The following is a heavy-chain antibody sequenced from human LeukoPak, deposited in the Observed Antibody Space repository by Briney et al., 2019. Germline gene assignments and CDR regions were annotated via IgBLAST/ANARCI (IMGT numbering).Heavy chain of an antibody. J-gene: IGHJ5*02. CDR3: ARDLGYYGSGSYYNGAWWFDP. CDR1: GGSISSYY. CDR2: IYYSGST. D-gene: IGHD3-10*01. Sequence: SETLSLTCTVSGGSISSYYWSWIRQPPGKGLEWIGYIYYSGSTNYIPSLKSRVTISVDTSKNQFSLKLSSVTAADTAVYYCARDLGYYGSGSYYNGAWWFDPWGQGTLVTVSS. V-gene: IGHV4-59*01.